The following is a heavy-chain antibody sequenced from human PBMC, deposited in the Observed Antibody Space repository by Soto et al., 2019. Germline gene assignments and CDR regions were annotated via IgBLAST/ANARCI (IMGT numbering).Heavy chain of an antibody. Sequence: QVQLVQSGAAVKKPGASVKVSCKASGYTFTSYGISWVRQAPGQGLEWMGWISAYHGNTNYAEKLQGRVTMTTDTSTSTAYMELRSLRSDDTAVYYCARDPILVGYGSGSQLGFDPWGQGTLVTVSS. D-gene: IGHD3-10*01. CDR3: ARDPILVGYGSGSQLGFDP. CDR2: ISAYHGNT. J-gene: IGHJ5*02. V-gene: IGHV1-18*01. CDR1: GYTFTSYG.